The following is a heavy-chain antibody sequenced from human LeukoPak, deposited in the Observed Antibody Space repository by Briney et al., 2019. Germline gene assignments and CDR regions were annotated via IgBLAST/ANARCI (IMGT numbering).Heavy chain of an antibody. V-gene: IGHV3-30*02. CDR1: EFTFFTYW. Sequence: GGSLRLSCAASEFTFFTYWMSWVRQAPGKGLEWVAFIRYDGSNKYYADSVKGRFTISRDNSKNTLYLQMNSLRAEDTAVYYCAKANRIAGPFDYWGQGTLVTVSS. J-gene: IGHJ4*02. CDR2: IRYDGSNK. D-gene: IGHD6-13*01. CDR3: AKANRIAGPFDY.